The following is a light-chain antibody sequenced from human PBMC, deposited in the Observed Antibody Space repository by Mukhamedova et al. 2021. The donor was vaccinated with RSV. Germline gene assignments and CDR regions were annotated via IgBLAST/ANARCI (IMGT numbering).Light chain of an antibody. CDR1: TNY. CDR3: AAWDSSLSVVL. Sequence: TNYVAWYQQLPGTAPKLVVFAESVRPSGSPDRFSGSKSGASATLDITGLQTGDEAYYYCAAWDSSLSVVLFGGGTQLTVL. CDR2: AES. V-gene: IGLV1-51*01. J-gene: IGLJ2*01.